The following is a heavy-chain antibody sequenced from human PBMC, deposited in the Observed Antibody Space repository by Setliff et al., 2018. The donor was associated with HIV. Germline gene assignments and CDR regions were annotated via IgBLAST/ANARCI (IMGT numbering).Heavy chain of an antibody. CDR3: ARDSMVRGVIISSTHFDY. CDR2: INPNSGGT. CDR1: GFTFSSYA. J-gene: IGHJ4*02. Sequence: VASVKVSCAASGFTFSSYAMHWVRQAPGQGLEWMGWINPNSGGTNYAQKFQGRVTMTRDTSISTAYMELSRLRSDDTAVYYCARDSMVRGVIISSTHFDYWGQGTLVTVSS. D-gene: IGHD3-10*01. V-gene: IGHV1-2*02.